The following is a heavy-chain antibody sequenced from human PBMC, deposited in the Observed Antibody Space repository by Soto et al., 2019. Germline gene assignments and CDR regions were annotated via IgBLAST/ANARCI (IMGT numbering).Heavy chain of an antibody. D-gene: IGHD1-26*01. CDR3: TRVTTSTLGIVGSVYGEN. CDR2: ISSSGSTI. Sequence: EVQLVESGGGLVQPGGSLRLSCAASGFSFSTYNMSWVRQAPGKGLEWVADISSSGSTIYYADSVKGRSTISRDNAKNSLQQKMNTLADEDTALYYGTRVTTSTLGIVGSVYGENWGQGTLVTVSS. CDR1: GFSFSTYN. V-gene: IGHV3-48*02. J-gene: IGHJ4*02.